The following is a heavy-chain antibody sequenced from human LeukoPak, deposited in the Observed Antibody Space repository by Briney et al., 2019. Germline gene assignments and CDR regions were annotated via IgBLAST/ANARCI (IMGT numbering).Heavy chain of an antibody. J-gene: IGHJ4*02. D-gene: IGHD6-13*01. V-gene: IGHV3-30*02. CDR1: GFTFSSYG. CDR3: AKVLDSLNSSWRYYFDY. CDR2: IRYDGSNK. Sequence: GGSLRLSCAASGFTFSSYGMHWVRQAPGKGLEWVAFIRYDGSNKYYAASVKGRFTISRDNSKNTLYLQMNSLRAEDTAVYYCAKVLDSLNSSWRYYFDYWGQGTLVTVSS.